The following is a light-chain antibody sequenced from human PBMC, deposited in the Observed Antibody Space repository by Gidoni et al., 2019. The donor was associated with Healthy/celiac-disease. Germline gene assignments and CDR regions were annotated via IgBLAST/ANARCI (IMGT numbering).Light chain of an antibody. CDR3: QQSGSSPYT. Sequence: EIVLTQSPGTLSLSPGERATLSCRASQRVTNNYLAWYQQKPGQAPRLVIYDASNRATGIPDRFSGSGSGPDFTLTSSRLEPEDFAVYYCQQSGSSPYTFGQGSKLEIK. J-gene: IGKJ2*01. CDR1: QRVTNNY. CDR2: DAS. V-gene: IGKV3-20*01.